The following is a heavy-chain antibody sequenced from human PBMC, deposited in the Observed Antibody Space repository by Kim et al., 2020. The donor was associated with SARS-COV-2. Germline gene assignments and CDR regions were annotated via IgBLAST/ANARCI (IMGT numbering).Heavy chain of an antibody. D-gene: IGHD3-9*01. Sequence: GGSLRLSCAASGFTVSSNYMSWVRQAPGKWLEWVSVIYSGGSTYYADSVKGRFTISRDNSKNTLYLQMNSLRAEDTAVYYCARSRYFDWLNYWGQGTLVTVSS. CDR3: ARSRYFDWLNY. V-gene: IGHV3-53*01. J-gene: IGHJ4*02. CDR2: IYSGGST. CDR1: GFTVSSNY.